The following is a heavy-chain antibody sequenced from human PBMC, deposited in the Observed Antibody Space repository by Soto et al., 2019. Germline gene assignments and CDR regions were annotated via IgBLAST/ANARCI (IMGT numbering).Heavy chain of an antibody. CDR1: GFTFSSYS. V-gene: IGHV3-30*18. CDR2: ISRDGSVR. D-gene: IGHD2-21*01. J-gene: IGHJ4*02. Sequence: GSLILSCAASGFTFSSYSMNWVRQAPGNGLGWVAVISRDGSVRYYADSVKGRFTISRDNSKNTLYLQVNNLRPEDTAVYYCAKEYCGGHCSSDYFDYWGQGTLVTVSS. CDR3: AKEYCGGHCSSDYFDY.